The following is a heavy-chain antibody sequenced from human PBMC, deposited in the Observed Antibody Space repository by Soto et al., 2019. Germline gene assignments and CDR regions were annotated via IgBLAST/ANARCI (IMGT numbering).Heavy chain of an antibody. CDR3: ARDLGSAAFDI. J-gene: IGHJ3*02. V-gene: IGHV4-59*01. D-gene: IGHD1-26*01. CDR2: IYYSGST. CDR1: GGSISSYY. Sequence: SETLSLTCTVAGGSISSYYCSWIRQPPGKGLEYIGYIYYSGSTNYNPSLKSRVTISVHTSKNQFSLKLSSVTAADTAVYYCARDLGSAAFDIWGQGTMVTVSS.